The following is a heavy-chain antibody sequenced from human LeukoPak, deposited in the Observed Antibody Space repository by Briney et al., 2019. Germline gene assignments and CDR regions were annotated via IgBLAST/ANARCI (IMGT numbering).Heavy chain of an antibody. D-gene: IGHD3-10*01. V-gene: IGHV1-2*02. Sequence: ASVKVSCKASGYTFTGYYMRWVRQAPGQGLEWMGWINPNSGGTNYAQKFQGRVTMTRDTSISTAYMELSRLRSDDTAVCYCARAPFIRGALYNWFDPWGQGTLVTVSS. CDR2: INPNSGGT. CDR3: ARAPFIRGALYNWFDP. J-gene: IGHJ5*02. CDR1: GYTFTGYY.